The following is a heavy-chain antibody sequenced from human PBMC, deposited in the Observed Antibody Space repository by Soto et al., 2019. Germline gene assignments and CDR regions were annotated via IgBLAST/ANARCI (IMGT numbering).Heavy chain of an antibody. J-gene: IGHJ4*02. D-gene: IGHD6-19*01. CDR1: GGTFSSYT. CDR3: ARGSSGWSAVDY. CDR2: IIPILGIA. Sequence: QVPLVQSGAEVKKPGSSVKVSCKASGGTFSSYTISWVRQAPGQGLEWMGRIIPILGIANYAQKFQGRVTITADKSTSTAYMELSSLRSEDTAVYYCARGSSGWSAVDYWGQGTLVTVSS. V-gene: IGHV1-69*02.